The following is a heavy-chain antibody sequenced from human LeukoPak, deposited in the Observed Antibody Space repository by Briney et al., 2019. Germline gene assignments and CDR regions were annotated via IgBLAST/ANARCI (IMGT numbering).Heavy chain of an antibody. CDR3: ASKPRGESRPFDY. J-gene: IGHJ4*02. V-gene: IGHV1-3*04. Sequence: ASVKVSCKASGYTFTAHAAHWVRQAPGQRLEWMGWINIANGDTGYSQKFQDRVTITRDTSASTGYMEMSSLISEDTAVYYCASKPRGESRPFDYWDQGTLVTVSS. D-gene: IGHD3-16*01. CDR2: INIANGDT. CDR1: GYTFTAHA.